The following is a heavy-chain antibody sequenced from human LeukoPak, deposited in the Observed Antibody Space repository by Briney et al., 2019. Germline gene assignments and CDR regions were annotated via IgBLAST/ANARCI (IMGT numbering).Heavy chain of an antibody. CDR1: GGSISSGGYY. V-gene: IGHV4-31*03. J-gene: IGHJ4*02. CDR3: ASLVVDPYYFDY. Sequence: SQTLSLTCTVSGGSISSGGYYWSWIRQHPGKGLEWIGYIYYSGSTYYNPSLKSRVTISVDTSKNQFSLKLSSVTAADTAVYYCASLVVDPYYFDYWGQGTLVTVSS. CDR2: IYYSGST. D-gene: IGHD3-22*01.